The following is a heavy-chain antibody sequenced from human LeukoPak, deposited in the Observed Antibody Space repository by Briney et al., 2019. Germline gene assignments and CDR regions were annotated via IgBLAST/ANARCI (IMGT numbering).Heavy chain of an antibody. V-gene: IGHV4-59*12. CDR1: GGSISSYY. J-gene: IGHJ6*02. D-gene: IGHD2-2*01. Sequence: PSETLSLTCAVSGGSISSYYWTWIRQPPGKGLEWIGYIYNSGSTNYNPSLRSRVTISVDASKNQFSLKLNSVTAADTAVYYCARDPSEIVVVPAANQPLDVWGQGTTVTVSS. CDR2: IYNSGST. CDR3: ARDPSEIVVVPAANQPLDV.